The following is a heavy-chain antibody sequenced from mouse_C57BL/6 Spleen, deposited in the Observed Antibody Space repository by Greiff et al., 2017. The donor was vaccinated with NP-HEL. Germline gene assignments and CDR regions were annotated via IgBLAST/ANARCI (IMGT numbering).Heavy chain of an antibody. CDR2: IHPSDSDT. J-gene: IGHJ4*01. Sequence: VQLQQPGAELVKPGASVKVSCKASGYTFTSYWMHWVKQRPGQGLEWIGRIHPSDSDTNYNQKFKGKATLTVDKSSSTAYMQLSSLTSEDSAVYYCAICDGYSPYYYAMDYWGQGTSVTVSS. D-gene: IGHD2-3*01. CDR1: GYTFTSYW. CDR3: AICDGYSPYYYAMDY. V-gene: IGHV1-74*01.